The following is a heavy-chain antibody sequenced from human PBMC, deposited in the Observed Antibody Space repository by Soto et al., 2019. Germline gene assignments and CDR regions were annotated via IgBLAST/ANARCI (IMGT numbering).Heavy chain of an antibody. D-gene: IGHD2-15*01. CDR1: GAPITINY. CDR3: ARRVDYYYGMDV. Sequence: SETLSLTCTVSGAPITINYWSWIRQAPGKGLEWIGYIYYSGSTTYNPSLKSRVTMSADTSKDQFSLKLNSVTAADTAVYYCARRVDYYYGMDVWGQGTTVTVSS. V-gene: IGHV4-59*08. J-gene: IGHJ6*02. CDR2: IYYSGST.